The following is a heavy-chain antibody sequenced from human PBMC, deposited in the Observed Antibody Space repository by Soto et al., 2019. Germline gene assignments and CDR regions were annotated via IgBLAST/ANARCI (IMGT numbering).Heavy chain of an antibody. V-gene: IGHV4-31*03. D-gene: IGHD2-8*01. CDR3: ARALRYCSNGVCYTSDNWFDP. Sequence: SETLSLTCTVSGGSINSGGYYWSWIRQHPGKGLEWIGYIYYSGSTYYNPSLKSRVTISVDTSKNQFSLKLSSVTAADTAVYYCARALRYCSNGVCYTSDNWFDPWGQGTLVTVSS. CDR1: GGSINSGGYY. J-gene: IGHJ5*02. CDR2: IYYSGST.